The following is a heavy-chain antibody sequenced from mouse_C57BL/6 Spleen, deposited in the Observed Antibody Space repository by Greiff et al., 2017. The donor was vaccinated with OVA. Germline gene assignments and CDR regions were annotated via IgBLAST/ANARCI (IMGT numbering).Heavy chain of an antibody. CDR3: TGITTVVGDFDV. Sequence: SGAELVRPGASVTLSCKASGYTFTDYEMHWVKQTPVHGLEWIGAIDPETGGTAYNQKFKGKAILTADKSSSTAYMELRSLTSEDSAVYYCTGITTVVGDFDVWGTGTTVTVSS. V-gene: IGHV1-15*01. CDR2: IDPETGGT. D-gene: IGHD1-1*01. J-gene: IGHJ1*03. CDR1: GYTFTDYE.